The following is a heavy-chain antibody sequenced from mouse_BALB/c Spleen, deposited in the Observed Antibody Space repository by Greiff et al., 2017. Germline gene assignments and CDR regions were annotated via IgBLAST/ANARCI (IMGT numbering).Heavy chain of an antibody. J-gene: IGHJ2*01. D-gene: IGHD2-4*01. CDR2: ISTYYGDA. CDR1: GYTFTDYA. Sequence: QVQLQQPGAELVRPGVSVKISCKGSGYTFTDYAMHWVKQSHAKSLEWIGVISTYYGDASYNQKFKGKATMTVDKSSSTAYMELARLTSEDSAIYYCARWDYDGYYFDYWGQGTTLTVSS. CDR3: ARWDYDGYYFDY. V-gene: IGHV1S137*01.